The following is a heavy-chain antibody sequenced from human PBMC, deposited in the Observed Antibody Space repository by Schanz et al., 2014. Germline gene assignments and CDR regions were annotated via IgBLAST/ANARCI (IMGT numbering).Heavy chain of an antibody. D-gene: IGHD3-9*01. Sequence: VQLLESGGGLVQPGESLRVSCAASGFTFNSYAMSWVRQAPGRGLEWVSDISSGSSYANYADSVKGRFTISRDNAKNTLYLQMNSLRAEDTAVYYCAKQIHYDILTVTRNWGQGTLVTVSS. V-gene: IGHV3-11*03. CDR2: ISSGSSYA. CDR3: AKQIHYDILTVTRN. J-gene: IGHJ4*02. CDR1: GFTFNSYA.